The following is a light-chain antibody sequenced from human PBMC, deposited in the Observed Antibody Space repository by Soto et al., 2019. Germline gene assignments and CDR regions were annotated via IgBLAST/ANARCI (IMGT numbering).Light chain of an antibody. CDR3: QHRNNWPLSIT. CDR2: DSY. J-gene: IGKJ5*01. V-gene: IGKV3-11*01. Sequence: EIVLTQSPATLSLSPGETATLSCRASQSISSYLVWYQQRTGQAPRLLIFDSYKRATGIPARFSGSGSGTDFPLTISSLEPEDFAVYYCQHRNNWPLSITFGQGTRLESK. CDR1: QSISSY.